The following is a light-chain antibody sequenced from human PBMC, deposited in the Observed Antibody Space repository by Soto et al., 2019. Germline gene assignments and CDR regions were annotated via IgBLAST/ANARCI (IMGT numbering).Light chain of an antibody. V-gene: IGKV2-28*01. J-gene: IGKJ1*01. Sequence: DIVMTQSPLSLPVTPGEPASISCRSSQSLLHTNGYDYLDWYLQKPGQSPQLLIYLGSNRASGGXDXXSGSGSGTDFTLKFSRLEAEDVGVYYCLQSLQSPPTFGQGTKVEIK. CDR1: QSLLHTNGYDY. CDR2: LGS. CDR3: LQSLQSPPT.